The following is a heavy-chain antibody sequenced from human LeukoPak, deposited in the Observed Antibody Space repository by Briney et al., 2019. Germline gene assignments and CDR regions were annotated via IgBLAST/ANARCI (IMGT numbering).Heavy chain of an antibody. J-gene: IGHJ4*02. CDR2: ISGSGGST. Sequence: GGSLRLSCAASGFTFSSCAMSWVRQAPGKGLEWVSAISGSGGSTYYAGSVKGRFTISRDNSKNTLFLQMNSLRAEDTAVYYCAKGTYSSSPRDYWGQGTLVTVSS. V-gene: IGHV3-23*01. CDR1: GFTFSSCA. D-gene: IGHD6-6*01. CDR3: AKGTYSSSPRDY.